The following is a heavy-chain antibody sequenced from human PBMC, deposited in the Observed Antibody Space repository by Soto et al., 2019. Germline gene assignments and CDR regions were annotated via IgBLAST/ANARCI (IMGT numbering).Heavy chain of an antibody. D-gene: IGHD3-22*01. J-gene: IGHJ4*02. Sequence: SETLSLTCAVYGGSFSGYYWSWIRQPPGKGLEWIGEINHSGNTNYNPSLKSRVTISVDTSKNQFSLKLSSVTAADTAVYYCARRDSSGYPYYFDYWGQGTLVTVSS. V-gene: IGHV4-34*01. CDR2: INHSGNT. CDR1: GGSFSGYY. CDR3: ARRDSSGYPYYFDY.